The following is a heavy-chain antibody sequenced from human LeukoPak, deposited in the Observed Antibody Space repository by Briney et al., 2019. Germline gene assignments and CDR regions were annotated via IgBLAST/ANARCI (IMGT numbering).Heavy chain of an antibody. CDR1: QFTFNGSW. CDR2: MDPTGSQK. D-gene: IGHD1-1*01. Sequence: TGGSLRLSCADSQFTFNGSWMNWVPQAPGKGLEWVANMDPTGSQKRYVDSVKGRFTISKDNPGTSLYLDMHSLRAEDTAIYYCAIWTSGNYWGQGTLVTVSS. V-gene: IGHV3-7*01. CDR3: AIWTSGNY. J-gene: IGHJ4*02.